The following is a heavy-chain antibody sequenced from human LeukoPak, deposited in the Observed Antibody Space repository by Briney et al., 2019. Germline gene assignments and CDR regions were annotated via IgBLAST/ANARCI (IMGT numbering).Heavy chain of an antibody. Sequence: PGGSLRLSCVASGFTFTDHGMSWVRQAPGKGLEGVSGVNWNGVSTGYLNAVKGRFTISRDNAKNSLYLQMNSLRADDTAVYYCARVLNPTRGLLHWLSWGYFDLWGHGTMVTVSS. CDR3: ARVLNPTRGLLHWLSWGYFDL. D-gene: IGHD3/OR15-3a*01. J-gene: IGHJ3*01. V-gene: IGHV3-20*04. CDR2: VNWNGVST. CDR1: GFTFTDHG.